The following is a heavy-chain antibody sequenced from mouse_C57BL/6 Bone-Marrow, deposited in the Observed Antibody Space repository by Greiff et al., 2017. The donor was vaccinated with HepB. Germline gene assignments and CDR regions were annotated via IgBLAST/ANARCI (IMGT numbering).Heavy chain of an antibody. CDR3: TFYYGSSFFAY. Sequence: VQLKESGAELVRPGASVKLSCTASGFNIKDDYMHWVKQRPEQGLEWIGWIDPENGDTEYASKFQGKATIKADTSSNTAYLQLSSLTSEDTAVYYCTFYYGSSFFAYWGQGTLVTVSA. CDR1: GFNIKDDY. V-gene: IGHV14-4*01. J-gene: IGHJ3*01. D-gene: IGHD1-1*01. CDR2: IDPENGDT.